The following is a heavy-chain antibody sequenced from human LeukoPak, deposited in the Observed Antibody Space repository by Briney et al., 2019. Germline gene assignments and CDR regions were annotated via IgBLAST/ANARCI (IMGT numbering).Heavy chain of an antibody. V-gene: IGHV1-69*05. CDR2: IIPIFGTA. Sequence: SVKVSCKASAGTFSSYAISWVRQAPGQGLEWMGGIIPIFGTANYAQKFQGRVTITTDESTSTAYMELSSLRSEDTAVYYCASRGYSSGWRNFDYWGQGTLVTVSS. J-gene: IGHJ4*02. CDR3: ASRGYSSGWRNFDY. D-gene: IGHD6-19*01. CDR1: AGTFSSYA.